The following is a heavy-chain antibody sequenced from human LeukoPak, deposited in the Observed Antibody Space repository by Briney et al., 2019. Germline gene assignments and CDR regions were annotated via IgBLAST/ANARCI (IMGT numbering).Heavy chain of an antibody. D-gene: IGHD3-22*01. J-gene: IGHJ3*02. CDR2: IKQDGSEK. CDR1: GFTFSSYW. V-gene: IGHV3-7*01. CDR3: AREMMDTGWAIGVVGDAFDI. Sequence: GGSLRLSCAASGFTFSSYWMSWVRQAPGKGLEWVANIKQDGSEKYYVDSVKGRFTISRDNAKNSLYLQMNSLRAEDTAVYYCAREMMDTGWAIGVVGDAFDIWGQGTMVTVSS.